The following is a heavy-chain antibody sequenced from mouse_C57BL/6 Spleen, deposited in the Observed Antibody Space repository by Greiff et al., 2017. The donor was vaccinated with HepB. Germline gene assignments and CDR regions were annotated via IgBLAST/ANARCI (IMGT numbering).Heavy chain of an antibody. CDR1: GIDFSRYW. CDR3: ARQRYYGSSSWYFDV. J-gene: IGHJ1*03. Sequence: EVQLQQSGGGLVQPGGSLKLSCAASGIDFSRYWMSWVRRAPGKGLEWIGEINPDSSTINYAPSLKDKFIISRDNAKNTLYLQMSKVRSEDTALYYCARQRYYGSSSWYFDVWGTGTTVTVSS. CDR2: INPDSSTI. V-gene: IGHV4-1*01. D-gene: IGHD1-1*01.